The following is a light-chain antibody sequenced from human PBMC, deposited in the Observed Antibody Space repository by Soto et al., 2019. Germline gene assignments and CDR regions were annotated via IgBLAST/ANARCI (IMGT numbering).Light chain of an antibody. Sequence: EIVLTQSPATLSLSPGGRATLSCRASQSVSLSLAWYQQKPGQAPRLLIYDASKRASGFPARFSGSGYGTDFTLTISSLEPEDFAVYYCQERTGWPTWTFGQGNKV. CDR2: DAS. J-gene: IGKJ1*01. V-gene: IGKV3-11*01. CDR3: QERTGWPTWT. CDR1: QSVSLS.